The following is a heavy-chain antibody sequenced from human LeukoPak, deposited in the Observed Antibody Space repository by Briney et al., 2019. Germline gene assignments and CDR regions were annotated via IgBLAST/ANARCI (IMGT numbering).Heavy chain of an antibody. CDR3: ATARGATLLMEKARFDN. Sequence: KPGGSLRLSCAASGFTFRSYNFHWVRQAPGKGLEWVSFISSSSSSIYYADSVKGRFTISRDNDKNSLYLQMNSLRAEDTAVYFCATARGATLLMEKARFDNWGQGTLVTVSS. D-gene: IGHD1-26*01. CDR2: ISSSSSSI. J-gene: IGHJ4*02. V-gene: IGHV3-21*01. CDR1: GFTFRSYN.